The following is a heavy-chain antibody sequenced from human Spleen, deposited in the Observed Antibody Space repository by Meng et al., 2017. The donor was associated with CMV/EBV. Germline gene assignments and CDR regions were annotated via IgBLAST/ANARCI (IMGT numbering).Heavy chain of an antibody. V-gene: IGHV1-2*02. D-gene: IGHD2-2*01. J-gene: IGHJ3*02. Sequence: ASVKVSCKASGYNFTGYYIYWVRQAPGQGVEWMGWINPNSGGTNYAQKFQGRVTMTRDTSISTTYMELSRLRSDDTAIYYCAKGDCTDSSCYFNAFDIWGQGTMVTVSS. CDR2: INPNSGGT. CDR1: GYNFTGYY. CDR3: AKGDCTDSSCYFNAFDI.